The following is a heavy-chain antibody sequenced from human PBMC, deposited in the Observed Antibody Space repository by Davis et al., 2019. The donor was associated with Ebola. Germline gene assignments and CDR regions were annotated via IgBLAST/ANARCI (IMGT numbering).Heavy chain of an antibody. CDR3: ARDLGWNYYYGMDV. D-gene: IGHD7-27*01. CDR2: INSDGSST. V-gene: IGHV3-74*01. J-gene: IGHJ6*02. Sequence: GESLKISCAASGFTFSSYWMHWVRQAPGKGLVLVSRINSDGSSTSYADSVKGRFTISRDNAKNTLYLQMNSLRAEDTAVYYCARDLGWNYYYGMDVWGQGTTVTVSS. CDR1: GFTFSSYW.